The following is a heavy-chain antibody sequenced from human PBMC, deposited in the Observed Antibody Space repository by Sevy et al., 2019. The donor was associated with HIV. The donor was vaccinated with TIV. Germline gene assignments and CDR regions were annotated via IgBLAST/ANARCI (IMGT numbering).Heavy chain of an antibody. D-gene: IGHD3-22*01. J-gene: IGHJ1*01. CDR2: IWYDGSNK. V-gene: IGHV3-33*01. CDR1: GFTFSSYG. CDR3: ARDQPGYYYDSSGYLRTSFQH. Sequence: GGSLRLSCAASGFTFSSYGMHWVRQAPGKGLEWVAVIWYDGSNKYYADSVKGRFTISRDNSKNTLYLQMNSLRAEDTAVYYCARDQPGYYYDSSGYLRTSFQHWGQCTLVTVSS.